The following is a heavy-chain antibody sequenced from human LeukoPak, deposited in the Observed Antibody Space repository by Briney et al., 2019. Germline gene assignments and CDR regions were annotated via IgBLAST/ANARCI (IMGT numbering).Heavy chain of an antibody. Sequence: GGSLRLSCAASGFTFSSYWMSWVRQAPGRGLEWVANIKQDGSEKFYVDSVKGRFTISRDNTQNSLYLQMNSLRAEDTAVYYCARHREYYGSGSYYKGDNWFDPWGQGTLVTVSS. J-gene: IGHJ5*02. D-gene: IGHD3-10*01. CDR1: GFTFSSYW. V-gene: IGHV3-7*01. CDR3: ARHREYYGSGSYYKGDNWFDP. CDR2: IKQDGSEK.